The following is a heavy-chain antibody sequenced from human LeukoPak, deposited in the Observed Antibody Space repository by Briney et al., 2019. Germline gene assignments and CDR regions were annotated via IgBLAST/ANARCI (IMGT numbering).Heavy chain of an antibody. V-gene: IGHV4-59*12. CDR2: IYYSGST. Sequence: SETLSLTCTVSGGSISNYYWNWIRQPPGKGLEWIGYIYYSGSTNYNPSLQSRVTISVDTSKNQFSLKLSSVTAADTAVYYCARDVAPLGYQYGQHWGQGTLVTVSS. J-gene: IGHJ1*01. CDR1: GGSISNYY. D-gene: IGHD2-2*01. CDR3: ARDVAPLGYQYGQH.